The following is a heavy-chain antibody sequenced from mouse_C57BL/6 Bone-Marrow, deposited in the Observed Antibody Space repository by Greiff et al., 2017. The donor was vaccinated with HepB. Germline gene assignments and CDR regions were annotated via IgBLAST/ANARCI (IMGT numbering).Heavy chain of an antibody. CDR2: INPNNGGT. D-gene: IGHD2-4*01. V-gene: IGHV1-26*01. J-gene: IGHJ4*01. CDR3: ARSGGYDYDWAMDY. Sequence: EVQLQQSGPELVKPGASVKISCKASGYTFTDYYMNWVKQSHGKSLEWIGDINPNNGGTSYNQKFKGKATLTVDKSSSTAYMELRSLTSEDSAVYYCARSGGYDYDWAMDYWGQGTSVTVSS. CDR1: GYTFTDYY.